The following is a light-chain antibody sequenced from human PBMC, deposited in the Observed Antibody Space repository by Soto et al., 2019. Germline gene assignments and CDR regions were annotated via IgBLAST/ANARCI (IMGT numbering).Light chain of an antibody. CDR3: QQANSFPRT. V-gene: IGKV1D-12*01. CDR1: QAISTW. J-gene: IGKJ1*01. Sequence: DIQMTQSPSSVSASVGDRVTINCRASQAISTWLAWYQQKPGKAPKLLIYAAYNWQTGVPSRFSGSGYGTDFTRPIISLQPEECATYYFQQANSFPRTFDQGTKVEIK. CDR2: AAY.